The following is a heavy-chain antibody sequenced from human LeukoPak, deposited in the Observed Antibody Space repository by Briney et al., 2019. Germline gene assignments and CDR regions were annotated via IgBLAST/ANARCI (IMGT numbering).Heavy chain of an antibody. J-gene: IGHJ6*02. CDR3: ARDRVVVPAAMLGYYYYGMDV. Sequence: GGSLRLSCAASGFTFSSYIMNWVRQAPGKGLEWVSSISSSSSYIYYADSVKGRFTISRDNAKNSLYLQMNSLRAEDTAVYYCARDRVVVPAAMLGYYYYGMDVWGQGTTVTVSS. CDR2: ISSSSSYI. CDR1: GFTFSSYI. D-gene: IGHD2-2*01. V-gene: IGHV3-21*01.